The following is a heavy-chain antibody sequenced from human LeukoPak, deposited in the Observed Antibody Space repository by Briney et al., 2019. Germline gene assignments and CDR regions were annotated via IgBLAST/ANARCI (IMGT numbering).Heavy chain of an antibody. CDR1: GFPFSSYW. V-gene: IGHV3-74*01. CDR2: FNSDGSST. D-gene: IGHD3-22*01. CDR3: SRVRDSSGYFLLDAFDV. J-gene: IGHJ3*01. Sequence: GSLSLSWAASGFPFSSYWMHWVRQAPGKGLVWVSRFNSDGSSTSYADSVKGRFTISRDNAKNTLYLQMNSLRAEDTAVYYCSRVRDSSGYFLLDAFDVWGQGTMVTVSS.